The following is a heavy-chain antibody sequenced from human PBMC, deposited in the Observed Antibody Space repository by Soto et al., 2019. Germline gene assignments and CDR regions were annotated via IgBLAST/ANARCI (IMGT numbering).Heavy chain of an antibody. Sequence: QVQLLQSGAAVKKPGSSVKVSCKASGGTFSSYAISWVRQAPGQGLEWMGGIIPIFGTANYEQKFQGRVTITADESTSTGYIELSRLRSEDTAVYYCARDLRPGSSWSPGHWGQGTLVTVSS. CDR1: GGTFSSYA. V-gene: IGHV1-69*01. J-gene: IGHJ4*02. D-gene: IGHD6-13*01. CDR3: ARDLRPGSSWSPGH. CDR2: IIPIFGTA.